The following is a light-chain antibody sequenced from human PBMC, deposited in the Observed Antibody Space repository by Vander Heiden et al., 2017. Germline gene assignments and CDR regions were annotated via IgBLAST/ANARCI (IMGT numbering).Light chain of an antibody. CDR1: QSVLYSSNNRNY. J-gene: IGKJ4*01. CDR3: QQYYSTPH. V-gene: IGKV4-1*01. Sequence: DIVMTQSPESLAVSLGERATINCKSSQSVLYSSNNRNYLAWYQQKPGQPPKLLIYWASTRESRVPDRFSGSGSGTDFTLTISSLQAEDVAVYYCQQYYSTPHFGGGTKVEIK. CDR2: WAS.